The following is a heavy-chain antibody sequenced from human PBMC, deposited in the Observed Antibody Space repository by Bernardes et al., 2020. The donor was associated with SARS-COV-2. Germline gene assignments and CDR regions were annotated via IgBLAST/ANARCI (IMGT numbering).Heavy chain of an antibody. Sequence: GGSLRLSCAASGFTFSSFVMHWVRQAPGKGLEWVSGIGGGGYTYYPGSVKGRFTISRQNAKNSLYLQMNSLAAGDTAVYYCARGSTDGYWYFDLWGRGTLVTVSS. J-gene: IGHJ2*01. CDR2: IGGGGYT. V-gene: IGHV3-13*01. CDR3: ARGSTDGYWYFDL. D-gene: IGHD1-1*01. CDR1: GFTFSSFV.